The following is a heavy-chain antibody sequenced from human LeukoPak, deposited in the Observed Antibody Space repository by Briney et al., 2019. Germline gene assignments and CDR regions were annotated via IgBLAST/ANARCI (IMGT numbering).Heavy chain of an antibody. CDR1: GYTFTSNG. CDR2: ISAYNGNI. Sequence: ASVKVSCKASGYTFTSNGISWVRQAPGQGLEWMGWISAYNGNINYAQKFQGRVTMTTDTSTSTAHMELRSLRSDDTAVYYCVREADQDCSGGSCYRSSGNWLDPWGQRTLVTVSS. V-gene: IGHV1-18*04. J-gene: IGHJ5*02. D-gene: IGHD2-15*01. CDR3: VREADQDCSGGSCYRSSGNWLDP.